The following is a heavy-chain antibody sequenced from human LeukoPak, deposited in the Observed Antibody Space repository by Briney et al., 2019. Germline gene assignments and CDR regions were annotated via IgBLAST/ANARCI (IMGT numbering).Heavy chain of an antibody. D-gene: IGHD2-2*01. CDR2: IYYSGST. V-gene: IGHV4-31*03. Sequence: SQTLSLTCTVSGGSISSGGYYWSWIRQHPGKGLEWIGYIYYSGSTYHNPSLKSRVTISIDTSKSQFSLKLSSVTAADTAVYYCARGCSTASCYMRADNAFDIWGQGTMVTVSS. CDR1: GGSISSGGYY. CDR3: ARGCSTASCYMRADNAFDI. J-gene: IGHJ3*02.